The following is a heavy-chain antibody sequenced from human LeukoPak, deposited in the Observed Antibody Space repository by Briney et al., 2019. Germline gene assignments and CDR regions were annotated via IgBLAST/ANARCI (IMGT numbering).Heavy chain of an antibody. CDR3: ARGAVIAHFDY. CDR2: IAPGNGNT. D-gene: IGHD2-21*01. CDR1: GYSFTAYN. J-gene: IGHJ4*02. Sequence: ASVKVSCKASGYSFTAYNIHWVRQAPGQRLEWMGWIAPGNGNTKCSQKFQGRVTLTRDTSASTAYMELSSLTSEDTAVFYCARGAVIAHFDYWGQGTLVTVSS. V-gene: IGHV1-3*01.